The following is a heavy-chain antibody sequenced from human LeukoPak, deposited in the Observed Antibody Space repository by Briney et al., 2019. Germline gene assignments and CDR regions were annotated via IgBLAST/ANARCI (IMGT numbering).Heavy chain of an antibody. V-gene: IGHV4-34*01. CDR3: AREGF. CDR1: GGSFSGYY. J-gene: IGHJ4*02. CDR2: INHSGST. Sequence: SGTLSLTGAVYGGSFSGYYWSWIRQPPGKGLEWIGEINHSGSTNYNPSLKSRVTISVDTSKNQFSLKLSSVTAADTAVYYCAREGFWGQGTLVTVSS.